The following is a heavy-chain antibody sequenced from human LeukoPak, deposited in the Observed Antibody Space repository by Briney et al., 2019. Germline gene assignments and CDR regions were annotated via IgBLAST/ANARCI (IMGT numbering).Heavy chain of an antibody. Sequence: GASVKVSCKASGYTFNLYGISWVRQAPGQGLNWMGWISGHNANTYYAQNLQGRVTMTTDTSTTTVYMELRSLTSDDTAVYYCARGGYGNYFDYWGQGTLVTVSS. D-gene: IGHD5-12*01. CDR1: GYTFNLYG. J-gene: IGHJ4*02. CDR3: ARGGYGNYFDY. V-gene: IGHV1-18*01. CDR2: ISGHNANT.